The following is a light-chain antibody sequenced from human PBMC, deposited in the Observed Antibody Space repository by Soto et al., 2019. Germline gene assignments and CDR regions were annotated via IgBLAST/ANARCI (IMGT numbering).Light chain of an antibody. CDR1: QSISSW. CDR3: QQYDSYPLT. V-gene: IGKV1-5*03. Sequence: DIQMTQAPSTLSAPVGDRVTITCRASQSISSWLAWYQQKRGKAPNLLFYKVSWLESGDPSRFSGGGAGTEFTLTLSSLRPDDFATDYCQQYDSYPLTFGGGTKVELK. J-gene: IGKJ4*01. CDR2: KVS.